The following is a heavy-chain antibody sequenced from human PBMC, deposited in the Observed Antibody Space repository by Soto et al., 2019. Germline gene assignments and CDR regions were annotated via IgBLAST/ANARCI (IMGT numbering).Heavy chain of an antibody. V-gene: IGHV3-73*01. CDR2: IRSKANSYAT. CDR3: AMTTVTTIDY. CDR1: GFTFSGSA. D-gene: IGHD4-17*01. J-gene: IGHJ4*02. Sequence: GSLRLSCAASGFTFSGSAMHWVRQASGKGLEWVGRIRSKANSYATAYAASVKGRFTISRDDSKNTAYLQMNSLKTEDTAVYYCAMTTVTTIDYWGQGTLVTVSS.